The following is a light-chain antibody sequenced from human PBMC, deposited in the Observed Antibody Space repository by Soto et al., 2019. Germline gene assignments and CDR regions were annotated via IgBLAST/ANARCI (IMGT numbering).Light chain of an antibody. Sequence: QSALTQPASVSGSPGQSSTISCTGTSSDVGGYNYVSWYQQHPGKAPKLMIYDVSNRPSGVSNRFSGSKSGNTASLTISGLQAEDEADYYCSSYTSSIPPYVFGTGTKLTVL. CDR3: SSYTSSIPPYV. J-gene: IGLJ1*01. V-gene: IGLV2-14*01. CDR2: DVS. CDR1: SSDVGGYNY.